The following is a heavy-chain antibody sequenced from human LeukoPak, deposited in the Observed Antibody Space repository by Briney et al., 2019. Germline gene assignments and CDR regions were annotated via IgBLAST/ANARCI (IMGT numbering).Heavy chain of an antibody. V-gene: IGHV3-30*03. CDR2: ISYDGSNK. D-gene: IGHD3-3*01. CDR1: GFTFSSYG. J-gene: IGHJ3*02. Sequence: PGGSLRLSCAASGFTFSSYGMHWVRQAPGKGLEWVAVISYDGSNKYYADSVKGRFTISRDNSKNTLYLQMNSLRAEDTAVYYCARGAIFGVVITRSAFDIWGQGTMVTVSS. CDR3: ARGAIFGVVITRSAFDI.